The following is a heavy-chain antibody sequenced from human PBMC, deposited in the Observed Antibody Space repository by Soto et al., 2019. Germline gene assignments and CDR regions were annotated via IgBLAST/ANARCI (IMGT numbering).Heavy chain of an antibody. J-gene: IGHJ4*02. CDR1: DYTFTSYG. CDR2: ISAHNGNT. Sequence: QVQLVQSGAEVKKPGASVKVSCKASDYTFTSYGISWVRQAPGQGLEWMGWISAHNGNTKYAQKLQGRVTMTTDTSTSTACMELRSLRSDDTAVYYCARDLAVGLVDYWGQGTLVTVSS. D-gene: IGHD6-19*01. CDR3: ARDLAVGLVDY. V-gene: IGHV1-18*01.